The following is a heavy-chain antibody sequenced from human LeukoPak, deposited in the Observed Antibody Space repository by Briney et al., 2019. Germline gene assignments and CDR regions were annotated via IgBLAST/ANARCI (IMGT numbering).Heavy chain of an antibody. CDR2: IYYSGSA. CDR3: AREHFNFYDSSGFLIWFDP. J-gene: IGHJ5*02. CDR1: GGPISNSY. Sequence: SETLSLTCTVSGGPISNSYWSWVRQPPGKGLEWIGYIYYSGSAYYNPSLKSRVTMSVDTSKNQFSLKLSSVTSADTAVYFCAREHFNFYDSSGFLIWFDPWGQGTLVTVSS. D-gene: IGHD3-22*01. V-gene: IGHV4-59*01.